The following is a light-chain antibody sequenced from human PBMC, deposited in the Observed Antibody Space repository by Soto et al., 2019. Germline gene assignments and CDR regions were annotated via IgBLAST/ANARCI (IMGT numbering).Light chain of an antibody. CDR1: QDISNY. J-gene: IGKJ2*01. CDR3: QQYDNLRPT. Sequence: DIQMTQSPSSLSASVGDRVTITCQASQDISNYLKWYQQKPGKAPKLLIYDASNLETGVPSRFSGSGSGTDFTFTISSLQPEDIATYYCQQYDNLRPTFGQGTKLEIK. V-gene: IGKV1-33*01. CDR2: DAS.